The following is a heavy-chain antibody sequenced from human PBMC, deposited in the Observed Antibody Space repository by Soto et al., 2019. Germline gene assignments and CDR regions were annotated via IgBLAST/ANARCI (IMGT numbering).Heavy chain of an antibody. CDR3: AREIYSTSWFDP. CDR2: ISPYNSNT. D-gene: IGHD5-12*01. Sequence: QVQLEQTGAEMKKPGASVKVSCKASGYTFSSYGISWVRQGPGQGLEWMGWISPYNSNTKYAQKFQGRVTMTTDTSTSTAYMELRSLRSDDTAVYYCAREIYSTSWFDPWGQGTLVTVSS. J-gene: IGHJ5*02. CDR1: GYTFSSYG. V-gene: IGHV1-18*01.